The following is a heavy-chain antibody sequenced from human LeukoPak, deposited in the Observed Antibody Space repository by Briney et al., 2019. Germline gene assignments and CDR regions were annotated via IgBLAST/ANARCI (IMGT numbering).Heavy chain of an antibody. V-gene: IGHV4-59*01. J-gene: IGHJ4*02. CDR3: ARDGFVWASGIDYGWFDY. CDR1: GGSLNDYS. Sequence: SETLSLTCTVSGGSLNDYSWSWLRQPPGKGLEWIGYVYLTGSTNYNPSLKSRVTISVDTSKNQFSLKLTSVTAEDTAVYYCARDGFVWASGIDYGWFDYWGQGTLVTVSS. D-gene: IGHD4-17*01. CDR2: VYLTGST.